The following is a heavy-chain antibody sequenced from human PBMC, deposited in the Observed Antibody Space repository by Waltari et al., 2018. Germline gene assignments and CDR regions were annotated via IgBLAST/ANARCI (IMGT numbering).Heavy chain of an antibody. CDR2: IYYSGST. V-gene: IGHV4-61*01. D-gene: IGHD6-19*01. CDR1: GGSVSSGSYY. CDR3: ARDVKQWLYRWFDP. J-gene: IGHJ5*02. Sequence: QVQLQESGPGLVKPSETLSLTCTVSGGSVSSGSYYWSWIRQPPGKGLEWIGYIYYSGSTNYNPSLKSRVTISVDTSKNQCSLKLSSVTAADTAVYYCARDVKQWLYRWFDPWGQGTLVTVSS.